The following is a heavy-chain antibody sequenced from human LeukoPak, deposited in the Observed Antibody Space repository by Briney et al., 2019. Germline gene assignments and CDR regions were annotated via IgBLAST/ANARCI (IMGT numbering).Heavy chain of an antibody. CDR1: GYTFTSYY. Sequence: ASVKVSCKASGYTFTSYYMHWVRQAPGQGLEWMGIINPSGGSTSYAQKFQGRVTMTRDTSTSTVYMELSSLRSEDTAVYYCARETHGYYYYYGMDVWGQETTVTVSS. D-gene: IGHD4-23*01. CDR3: ARETHGYYYYYGMDV. V-gene: IGHV1-46*01. J-gene: IGHJ6*02. CDR2: INPSGGST.